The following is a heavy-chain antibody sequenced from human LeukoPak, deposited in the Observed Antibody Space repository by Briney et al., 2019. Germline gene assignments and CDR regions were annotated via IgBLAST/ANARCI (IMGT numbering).Heavy chain of an antibody. V-gene: IGHV4-34*01. Sequence: SETLSLTCAVYGGSFSGYYWSWIRQPPGKGLEWIGEINHSGSTNYNPSLKSRVTMSVDTSKNQFSLKLSSVTAADTAVYYCARRGADGYNSYFDYWGQGTLVTVSS. D-gene: IGHD5-24*01. CDR3: ARRGADGYNSYFDY. CDR2: INHSGST. J-gene: IGHJ4*02. CDR1: GGSFSGYY.